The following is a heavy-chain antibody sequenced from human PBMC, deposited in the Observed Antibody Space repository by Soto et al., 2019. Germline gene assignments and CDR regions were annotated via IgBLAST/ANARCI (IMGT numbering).Heavy chain of an antibody. CDR3: AKGRTTVTTGITDY. J-gene: IGHJ4*02. D-gene: IGHD4-17*01. V-gene: IGHV3-30*18. CDR1: GFTFSSYG. CDR2: ISYDGSNK. Sequence: GGSLRLSCAASGFTFSSYGMHWVRQAPGKGLEWVAVISYDGSNKYYADSVKGRFTISRDNSKNTLYLQMNSLRAEDTAVYYCAKGRTTVTTGITDYWGQGTLVTVSS.